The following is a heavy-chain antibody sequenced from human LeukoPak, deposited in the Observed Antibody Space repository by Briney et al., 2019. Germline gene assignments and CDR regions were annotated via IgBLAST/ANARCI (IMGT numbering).Heavy chain of an antibody. CDR2: ISSGGSTI. CDR3: ARDAAGGGFDY. Sequence: GGSLRLSCAASGFTFSTYWMNWIRQAPGKGLEWLSYISSGGSTIYYADSVKGRFTISRENAENSLYLQMNSLRAEDTAVYYCARDAAGGGFDYWGQGTLVTVSS. CDR1: GFTFSTYW. V-gene: IGHV3-11*01. D-gene: IGHD2-15*01. J-gene: IGHJ4*02.